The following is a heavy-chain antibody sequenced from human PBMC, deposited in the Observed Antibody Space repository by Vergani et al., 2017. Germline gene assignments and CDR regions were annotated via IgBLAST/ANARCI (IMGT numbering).Heavy chain of an antibody. V-gene: IGHV3-53*01. D-gene: IGHD3-22*01. J-gene: IGHJ2*01. CDR3: AGGLAYDSSGYYAHGYFDF. CDR2: IYSGGNT. Sequence: EVQLVESGGGLIQPGGSLRLSCAASGFTVSINYMTWVRQAPGKGLEWVSLIYSGGNTYYAASVKGRFTISRDNDRNTMYLQMNSLRVDDTAVYYCAGGLAYDSSGYYAHGYFDFWGRGTLVTVSS. CDR1: GFTVSINY.